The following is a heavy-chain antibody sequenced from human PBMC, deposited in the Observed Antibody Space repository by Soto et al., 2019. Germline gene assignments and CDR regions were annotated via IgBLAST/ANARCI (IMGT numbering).Heavy chain of an antibody. V-gene: IGHV4-38-2*01. CDR1: GYSTSSGYY. CDR3: ATRTSGYWNYGMDV. D-gene: IGHD2-8*02. CDR2: IYHSGST. Sequence: PSETLSLTCAVSGYSTSSGYYWGWIRQPPGKGLEWIGSIYHSGSTYYNPSLKSRVTISVDTSKNQFSLKLSSVTAADTAVYYCATRTSGYWNYGMDVWGQGTTVTVSS. J-gene: IGHJ6*02.